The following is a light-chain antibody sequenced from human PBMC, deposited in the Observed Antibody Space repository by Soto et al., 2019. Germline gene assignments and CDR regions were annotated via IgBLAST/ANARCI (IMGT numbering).Light chain of an antibody. CDR2: AVS. V-gene: IGLV2-14*01. Sequence: QSALTQPASVSGSPGQSITISCTGTSSDVGGYNYVSWYQQHTGKAPKLMIYAVSNRTSGVSNRFSGSKSGNTASLTISGLQAEDEAAYYCSSYISSSTRVFGGVTKLTVL. J-gene: IGLJ3*02. CDR3: SSYISSSTRV. CDR1: SSDVGGYNY.